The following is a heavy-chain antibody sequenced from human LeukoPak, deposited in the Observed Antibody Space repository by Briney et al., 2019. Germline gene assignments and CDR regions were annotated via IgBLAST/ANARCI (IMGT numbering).Heavy chain of an antibody. V-gene: IGHV1-2*02. CDR1: GYTFTVYY. D-gene: IGHD1-26*01. J-gene: IGHJ4*02. Sequence: ASVTVSFKASGYTFTVYYMHWVRQAPGQGLEWMGWINPNSGGTNYAQKFQGRVTMTRDTSISTAYMELSRLRSDDTAVYYCAREPGGVGNYWGQGTLVTVSS. CDR2: INPNSGGT. CDR3: AREPGGVGNY.